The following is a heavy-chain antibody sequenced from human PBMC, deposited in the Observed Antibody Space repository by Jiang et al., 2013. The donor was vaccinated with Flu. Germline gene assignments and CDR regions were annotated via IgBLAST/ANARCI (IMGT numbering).Heavy chain of an antibody. CDR1: GFTFSRYG. D-gene: IGHD1-7*01. J-gene: IGHJ4*02. CDR2: IWHDGSKN. V-gene: IGHV3-33*01. Sequence: VQLLESGGGVVQPGRSLRLSCAASGFTFSRYGIHWVRQAQGKGLEWVAVIWHDGSKNSYGDSVKGRVTISRDNSKNTLYLQMNSLRDEDTAVYYCAREGETGASFDYWGQGTLVTVSS. CDR3: AREGETGASFDY.